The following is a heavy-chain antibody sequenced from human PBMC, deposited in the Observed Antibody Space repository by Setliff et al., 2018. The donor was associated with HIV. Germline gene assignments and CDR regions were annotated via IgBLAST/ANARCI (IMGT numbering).Heavy chain of an antibody. CDR1: GGSFSGYY. J-gene: IGHJ4*02. V-gene: IGHV4-34*01. CDR3: ARFTVVRDY. Sequence: PSETLSLTCTIYGGSFSGYYWSWIRQPPGKGLEWIGEINHSGSTNYNPSLKSRVTISVDTSKNQFSLNLSSVAAADTAVYYCARFTVVRDYWGQGTLVTAPQ. CDR2: INHSGST. D-gene: IGHD2-15*01.